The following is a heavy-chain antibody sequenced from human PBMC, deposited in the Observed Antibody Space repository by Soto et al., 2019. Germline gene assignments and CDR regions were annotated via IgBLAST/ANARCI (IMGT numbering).Heavy chain of an antibody. J-gene: IGHJ4*02. D-gene: IGHD1-26*01. CDR2: IYYSGST. V-gene: IGHV4-31*03. CDR3: ARVSGSSSFDY. CDR1: GSSISSGGYY. Sequence: SETLSLTCTVSGSSISSGGYYWSWIRQHPGKGLEWIGYIYYSGSTYYNPSLKSRVTISVDTSKNQFSLKLSSVTAADTAVYYCARVSGSSSFDYWGQGTLVTVSS.